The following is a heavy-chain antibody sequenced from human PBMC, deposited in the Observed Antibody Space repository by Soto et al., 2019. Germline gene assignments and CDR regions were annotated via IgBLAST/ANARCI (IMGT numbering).Heavy chain of an antibody. J-gene: IGHJ4*02. CDR2: ILGSTGNT. D-gene: IGHD3-9*01. CDR1: VFTFSTFD. V-gene: IGHV3-23*01. CDR3: TKGAWLDY. Sequence: EVQLLESGGGLVQPGGSLRLSCAASVFTFSTFDMSWVRQAPGKGLEWVSAILGSTGNTYYADSVKGRFTISKDNSENTLFLHMNSLRPEDTALYYCTKGAWLDYWGQGMLVTVSS.